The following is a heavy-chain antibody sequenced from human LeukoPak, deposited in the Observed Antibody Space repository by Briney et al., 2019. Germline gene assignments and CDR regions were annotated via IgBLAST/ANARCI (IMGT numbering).Heavy chain of an antibody. Sequence: GGSLRLSCAASGFTFSSYELNWVRQAPGKGLEWVSYISDTGSTIYYADSVEGRFTISRDNAKNSLYLQMNSLRAEDTAVYYCAKDGLEKLWFGELSEFDYWGQGTLVTVSS. CDR1: GFTFSSYE. CDR3: AKDGLEKLWFGELSEFDY. D-gene: IGHD3-10*01. J-gene: IGHJ4*02. CDR2: ISDTGSTI. V-gene: IGHV3-48*03.